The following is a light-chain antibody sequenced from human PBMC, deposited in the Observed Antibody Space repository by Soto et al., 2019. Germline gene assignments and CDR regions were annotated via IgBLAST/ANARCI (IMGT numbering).Light chain of an antibody. CDR2: GAS. J-gene: IGKJ1*01. CDR3: QQYGVSPRT. CDR1: QSVTKS. Sequence: EIVLTQSPGTLYLSPGERATLSCRASQSVTKSLAWYQQKPGQAPRLLIYGASSRATGIPDMFSGSGSRTDFTLTISRLEPEEFAVYYCQQYGVSPRTFGQGTKV. V-gene: IGKV3-20*01.